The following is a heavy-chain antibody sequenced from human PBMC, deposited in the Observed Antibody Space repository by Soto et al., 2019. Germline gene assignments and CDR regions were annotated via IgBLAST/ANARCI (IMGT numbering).Heavy chain of an antibody. Sequence: QVQLQESGPGLVKPSQTLSLTCTVSGVSISSRNYYWSWIRLPPGKGLEWLGYIYYTGTTHYNPSVKSRVTISLDTSKDHFSLNLSSVTAADTAIYYCATVPHAYGTNWIDSWGQGTLVTVSS. V-gene: IGHV4-30-4*01. CDR2: IYYTGTT. CDR3: ATVPHAYGTNWIDS. CDR1: GVSISSRNYY. J-gene: IGHJ5*01. D-gene: IGHD1-7*01.